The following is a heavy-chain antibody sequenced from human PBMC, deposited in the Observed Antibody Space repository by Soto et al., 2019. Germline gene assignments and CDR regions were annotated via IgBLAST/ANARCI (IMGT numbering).Heavy chain of an antibody. CDR3: ARSPRSSPYLDY. D-gene: IGHD6-13*01. Sequence: PGESLKISCQCSGYTFSNFWIGWVRQLPGKGLEWMGIIYPGDHETRYSPSFHGKVTISADKSINTAYLQWNSLEASDTAFYFCARSPRSSPYLDYWGHGAMVTDSS. CDR1: GYTFSNFW. CDR2: IYPGDHET. V-gene: IGHV5-51*01. J-gene: IGHJ4*01.